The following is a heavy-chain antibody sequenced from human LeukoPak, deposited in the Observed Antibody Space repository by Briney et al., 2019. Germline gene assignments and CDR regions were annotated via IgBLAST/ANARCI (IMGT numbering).Heavy chain of an antibody. J-gene: IGHJ4*02. CDR1: GASISSYY. V-gene: IGHV4-59*01. D-gene: IGHD3-10*01. Sequence: PSETLSLTCTVSGASISSYYWSWIRQPPGKGLEWIGYIYYSGSTNYNPSLKSRVTISVDTSKNQFSLKLSSVTAADTAVYYCASGGSGSPIDYWGQGTLVTVSS. CDR3: ASGGSGSPIDY. CDR2: IYYSGST.